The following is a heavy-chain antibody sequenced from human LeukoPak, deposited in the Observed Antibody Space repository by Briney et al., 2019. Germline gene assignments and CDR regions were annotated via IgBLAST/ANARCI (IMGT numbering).Heavy chain of an antibody. V-gene: IGHV3-23*01. CDR1: GFTFSSYA. J-gene: IGHJ4*02. CDR2: ITGSGDIT. D-gene: IGHD2-15*01. Sequence: SGGSLRLSCAASGFTFSSYAMSWVRQAPGKGLELVSVITGSGDITYYADSVKGRFTISRDNSKNTVYLQMNSLRAEDTAVYYCAKDFLSTGGSIIWGRGTLVTVSS. CDR3: AKDFLSTGGSII.